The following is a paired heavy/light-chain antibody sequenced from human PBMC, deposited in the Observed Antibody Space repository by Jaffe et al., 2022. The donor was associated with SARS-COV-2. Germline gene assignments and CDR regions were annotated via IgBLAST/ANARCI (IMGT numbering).Light chain of an antibody. CDR3: QQSYRTPYT. Sequence: DIQMTQSPSSLSASVGDRVTITCRASQSISSYLNWFQQKPGKAPKVLIYAASSLQSGVPSRFSGSGSGTDFTLTISSLQPEDFATYFCQQSYRTPYTFGQGTKLEIK. J-gene: IGKJ2*01. V-gene: IGKV1-39*01. CDR1: QSISSY. CDR2: AAS.
Heavy chain of an antibody. V-gene: IGHV3-9*01. CDR2: VSWNSGNI. CDR1: GFTFVDYA. J-gene: IGHJ4*02. Sequence: EVQLVDSGGGLVQPGRSLRLSCAASGFTFVDYAMHWVRQAPGKGLEWVSGVSWNSGNIAYADSVKGRFTISRDNAKNSLYLQMNSLRADDTALYYCTKDGGKYGDYDKGFFDYWGQGTLVTVSS. D-gene: IGHD4-17*01. CDR3: TKDGGKYGDYDKGFFDY.